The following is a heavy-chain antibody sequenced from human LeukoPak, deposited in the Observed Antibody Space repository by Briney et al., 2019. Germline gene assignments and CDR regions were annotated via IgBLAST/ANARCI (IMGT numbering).Heavy chain of an antibody. J-gene: IGHJ4*02. D-gene: IGHD3-10*01. CDR3: AKMSYYYGSGSYSRRSNFDY. CDR1: GFTFSSYW. CDR2: INSDGSST. Sequence: PGGSLRLSCAASGFTFSSYWMHWVRQAPGKGLVWVSRINSDGSSTSYADSVKGRFTISRDNAKNTLYLQMNSLRAEDTALYYCAKMSYYYGSGSYSRRSNFDYWGQGTLVTVSS. V-gene: IGHV3-74*01.